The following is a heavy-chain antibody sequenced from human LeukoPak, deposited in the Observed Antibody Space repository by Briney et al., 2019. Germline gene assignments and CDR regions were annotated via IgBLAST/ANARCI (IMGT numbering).Heavy chain of an antibody. CDR3: AKATYVVVPVFDY. V-gene: IGHV3-53*01. D-gene: IGHD2-2*01. CDR2: IYSGGST. Sequence: GGSPRLSCAASGFTVSSNYMSWVRQAPGKGLGWVSVIYSGGSTYYADSVKGRFTISRDNSKNTLYLQMNSLRAEDTAVYYCAKATYVVVPVFDYWGQGTLVTVSS. CDR1: GFTVSSNY. J-gene: IGHJ4*02.